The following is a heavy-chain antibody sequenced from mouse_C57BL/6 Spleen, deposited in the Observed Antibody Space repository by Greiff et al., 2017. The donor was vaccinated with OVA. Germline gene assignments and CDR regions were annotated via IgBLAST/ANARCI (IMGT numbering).Heavy chain of an antibody. J-gene: IGHJ3*01. V-gene: IGHV1-55*01. Sequence: QVHVKQSGAELVKPGASVKMSCKASGYTFTSYWITWVKQRPGQGLEWIGDIYPGSGSHNYNEKFKSKATLTVDTSSSTAYMQLSSLTSEDSAVYYCARGRNFFADWGKGTLVTVSA. CDR1: GYTFTSYW. D-gene: IGHD2-1*01. CDR3: ARGRNFFAD. CDR2: IYPGSGSH.